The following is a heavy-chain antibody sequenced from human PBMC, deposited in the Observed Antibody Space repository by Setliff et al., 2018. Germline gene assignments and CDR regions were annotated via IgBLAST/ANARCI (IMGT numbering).Heavy chain of an antibody. CDR1: GFSLSTSGVG. D-gene: IGHD3-10*01. Sequence: GSGPTLVNPTQTLTLTCTFSGFSLSTSGVGVGWIRQPPGKALEWLALIYWDDDKRYSPSLKSRLTITQDASKDQVVLTMTKMDPVDTATYYCAHKAIPSEGSTFVYWGQGKLVTVSS. CDR3: AHKAIPSEGSTFVY. J-gene: IGHJ4*02. CDR2: IYWDDDK. V-gene: IGHV2-5*02.